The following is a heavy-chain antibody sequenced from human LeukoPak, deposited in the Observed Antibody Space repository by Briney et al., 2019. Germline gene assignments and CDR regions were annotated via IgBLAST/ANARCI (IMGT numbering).Heavy chain of an antibody. J-gene: IGHJ3*02. CDR2: IYSGGST. CDR1: GFIVSTYY. CDR3: ARDRSGSWGLHDAFDI. D-gene: IGHD6-13*01. V-gene: IGHV3-53*01. Sequence: GGSLRLSCAASGFIVSTYYMSWVRQAPGRGLEWVSIIYSGGSTYYADSVKGRFTISRDNSKNTLYLQMNSLRAEDTAVYYCARDRSGSWGLHDAFDIWGQGTIVTVSS.